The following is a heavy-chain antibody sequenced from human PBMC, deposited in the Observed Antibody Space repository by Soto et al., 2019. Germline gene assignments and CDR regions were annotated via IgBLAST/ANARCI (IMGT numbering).Heavy chain of an antibody. V-gene: IGHV1-3*01. CDR2: INAGNGNT. Sequence: ASVKVSCKASGYTFTSYAMHWVRQAPGQRLEWMGWINAGNGNTKYSQKFQGRVTITRDTSASTAYMELSSLRSEDTAVYYCARGGIVVVPAADRDFDPWGQGTLVTVSS. J-gene: IGHJ5*02. CDR1: GYTFTSYA. D-gene: IGHD2-2*01. CDR3: ARGGIVVVPAADRDFDP.